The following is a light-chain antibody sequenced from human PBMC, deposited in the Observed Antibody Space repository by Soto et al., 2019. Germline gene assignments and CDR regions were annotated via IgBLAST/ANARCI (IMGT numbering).Light chain of an antibody. CDR1: SSDVGGYNY. CDR3: SSYTSSSTYV. J-gene: IGLJ1*01. CDR2: EVS. V-gene: IGLV2-14*01. Sequence: QPALTQPASVSGSPGQSITISCTGTSSDVGGYNYVSWYQQHPGKAPKLMIYEVSNRPSGVSNRFSGSKSGNTASLTISGLQAEDEADYYCSSYTSSSTYVFGTG.